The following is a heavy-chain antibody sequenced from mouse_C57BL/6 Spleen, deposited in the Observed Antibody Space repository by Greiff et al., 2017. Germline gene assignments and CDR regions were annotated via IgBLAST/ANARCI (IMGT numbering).Heavy chain of an antibody. V-gene: IGHV1-82*01. J-gene: IGHJ3*01. CDR3: ARRAQSFRLAY. CDR1: GYAFSSSW. CDR2: IYPGDGDT. D-gene: IGHD3-1*01. Sequence: QVQLQQSGPELVKPGASVKISCKASGYAFSSSWMNWVKQRPGKGLEWIGLIYPGDGDTNYNGKFKGKATLTADKSSSTPYMQLSSLTSEDSEVYLCARRAQSFRLAYWGQGTLVTVSA.